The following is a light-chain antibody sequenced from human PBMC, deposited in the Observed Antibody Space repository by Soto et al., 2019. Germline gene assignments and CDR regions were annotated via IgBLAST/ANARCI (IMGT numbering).Light chain of an antibody. Sequence: QSVRTQPASVSGSLGQSITISCTGTTSDVGSYKYVSWYQQHPGKAPKLMIYEVTNRPSGVSNRFSGSKSGNTASLTISGLRAEDEADYFCSSYTNNKNIPYVFGSGTKV. CDR2: EVT. CDR1: TSDVGSYKY. V-gene: IGLV2-14*01. J-gene: IGLJ1*01. CDR3: SSYTNNKNIPYV.